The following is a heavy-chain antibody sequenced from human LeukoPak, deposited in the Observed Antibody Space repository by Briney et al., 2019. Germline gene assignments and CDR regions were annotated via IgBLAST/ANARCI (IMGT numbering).Heavy chain of an antibody. CDR1: GFTFSSYG. CDR3: ARGSMYYFDY. V-gene: IGHV3-33*01. J-gene: IGHJ4*02. CDR2: IWYDGSNK. Sequence: PGGSLRLSCAASGFTFSSYGMHWVRQAPDKGLEWVAVIWYDGSNKYYADSVKGRFTISRDNSKNTLYLQMNSLRAEDTAVYYCARGSMYYFDYWGQGTLVTVSS.